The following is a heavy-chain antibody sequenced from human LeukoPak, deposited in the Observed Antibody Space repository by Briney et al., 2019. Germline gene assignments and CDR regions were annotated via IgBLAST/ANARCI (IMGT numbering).Heavy chain of an antibody. CDR1: GFTFSSYS. J-gene: IGHJ4*02. V-gene: IGHV3-21*01. CDR2: ISSSSSYI. CDR3: ARDPPPVTAALGGFDY. D-gene: IGHD6-13*01. Sequence: GGSLRLSCAASGFTFSSYSMNWVRQAPGKGLEWVSSISSSSSYIYYADSVKGRFTISRDNAKNSLYLQMNSLRAEDTAVYYWARDPPPVTAALGGFDYWGQGTLVTVSS.